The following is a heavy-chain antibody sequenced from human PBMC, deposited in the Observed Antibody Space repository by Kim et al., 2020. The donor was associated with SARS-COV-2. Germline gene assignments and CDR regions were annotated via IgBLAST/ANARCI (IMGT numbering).Heavy chain of an antibody. J-gene: IGHJ4*02. CDR3: ARGVVVAATSPKIFDY. V-gene: IGHV4-34*01. Sequence: SETLSLTCAVYGGSFSGYYWSWIRQPPGKGLEWIGEINHSGSTNYNPSLKSRVTISVDTSKNQFSLKLSSVTAADTAVYYCARGVVVAATSPKIFDYWGQGTLVTVSS. CDR2: INHSGST. CDR1: GGSFSGYY. D-gene: IGHD2-15*01.